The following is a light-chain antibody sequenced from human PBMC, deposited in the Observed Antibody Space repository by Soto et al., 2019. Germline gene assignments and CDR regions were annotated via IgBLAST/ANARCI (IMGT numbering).Light chain of an antibody. Sequence: DIVMTQSPDSLAVSLGERATINCKSSQSVLYSSNNKNYLAWYQQKPGQPPKLLIYWASTRESGVPDRFSGSGSGTDFTLTISSLQDVDVAVYYCQQYYSTPRTFGQGTKVDIK. V-gene: IGKV4-1*01. J-gene: IGKJ1*01. CDR2: WAS. CDR3: QQYYSTPRT. CDR1: QSVLYSSNNKNY.